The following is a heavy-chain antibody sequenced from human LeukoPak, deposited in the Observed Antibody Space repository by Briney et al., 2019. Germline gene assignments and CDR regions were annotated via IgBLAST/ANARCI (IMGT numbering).Heavy chain of an antibody. V-gene: IGHV3-15*01. Sequence: PGGSLRLSCAASGFTFSSYEMNWVRQAPGKGLEWVGHIKSKTDGGTADYVAPVKGRFTISRDDSKNTLYLQMNSLKIEDTAVYYCTTDRHTAMVQFDYWGQGTLVTVSS. J-gene: IGHJ4*02. CDR1: GFTFSSYE. D-gene: IGHD5-18*01. CDR3: TTDRHTAMVQFDY. CDR2: IKSKTDGGTA.